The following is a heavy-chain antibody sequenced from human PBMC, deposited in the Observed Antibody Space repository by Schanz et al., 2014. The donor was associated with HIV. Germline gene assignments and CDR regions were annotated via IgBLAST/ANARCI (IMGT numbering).Heavy chain of an antibody. Sequence: EVQLLESGGKLVQPGGSLRLSCAASGFTFSTYAMSWVRQAPGRGLEWVAGISSKGLRIYYTDSVRGRFTVSRDNSKNTLYLQMNSLRAEDAAVYYCAKDGSPPWGTYRNNWFDSWGLGTLVTVSS. CDR3: AKDGSPPWGTYRNNWFDS. J-gene: IGHJ5*01. CDR1: GFTFSTYA. CDR2: ISSKGLRI. V-gene: IGHV3-23*01. D-gene: IGHD3-16*02.